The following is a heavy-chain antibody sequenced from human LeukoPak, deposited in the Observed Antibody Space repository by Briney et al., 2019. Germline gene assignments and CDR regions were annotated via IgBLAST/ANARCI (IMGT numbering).Heavy chain of an antibody. CDR2: IHQNGNTK. CDR3: ARDPDELLGVALDY. J-gene: IGHJ4*02. V-gene: IGHV3-7*01. Sequence: GGPLRLSCAASGFTFSSHWMNWVRQAPGKGLEWVANIHQNGNTKNYVDSVKGRFTISRDKAKNSLYLQMNSLRAEDTAVYYCARDPDELLGVALDYWGQGALVTVSS. CDR1: GFTFSSHW. D-gene: IGHD3-16*01.